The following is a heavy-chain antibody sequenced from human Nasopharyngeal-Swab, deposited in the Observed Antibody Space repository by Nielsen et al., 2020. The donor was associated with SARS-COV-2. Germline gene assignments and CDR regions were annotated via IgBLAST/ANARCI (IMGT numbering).Heavy chain of an antibody. V-gene: IGHV3-21*01. Sequence: VRQAPGKGLEWVSSISSSSSYIYYADSEKGRFTISRDNAKNSLYLQMNSLRAEDTAVYYCAREPVVVPAAPSYGMDVWGQGTTVTVSS. CDR3: AREPVVVPAAPSYGMDV. J-gene: IGHJ6*02. D-gene: IGHD2-2*01. CDR2: ISSSSSYI.